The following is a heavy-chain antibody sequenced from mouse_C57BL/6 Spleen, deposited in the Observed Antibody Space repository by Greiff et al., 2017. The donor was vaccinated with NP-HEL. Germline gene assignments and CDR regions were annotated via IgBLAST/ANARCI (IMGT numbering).Heavy chain of an antibody. CDR1: GYTFTSYW. D-gene: IGHD1-1*01. J-gene: IGHJ2*01. V-gene: IGHV1-69*01. CDR3: ARQLGITTVVGFDFDY. CDR2: IDPSDSYT. Sequence: VQLQQSGAELVMPGASVKLSCKASGYTFTSYWMHWVKQRPGQGLEWIGEIDPSDSYTNYNQKFKGKSTLTVDKSSSTAYMQLSSLTSEDSAVYYCARQLGITTVVGFDFDYWGQGTTLTVSS.